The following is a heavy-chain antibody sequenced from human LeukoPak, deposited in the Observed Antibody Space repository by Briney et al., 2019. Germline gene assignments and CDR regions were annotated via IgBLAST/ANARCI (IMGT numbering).Heavy chain of an antibody. V-gene: IGHV4-39*01. CDR2: IYYSGST. J-gene: IGHJ4*02. CDR3: ARSETGTIYYFDY. D-gene: IGHD1-7*01. CDR1: GGSISSSSYY. Sequence: SETLSLTCTVSGGSISSSSYYWGWIRQPPGKGLEWIGSIYYSGSTYYNPSLKSRVTISVDTSKNQFSLKLSSVTAADTAVYYCARSETGTIYYFDYWGQGTLVTVSS.